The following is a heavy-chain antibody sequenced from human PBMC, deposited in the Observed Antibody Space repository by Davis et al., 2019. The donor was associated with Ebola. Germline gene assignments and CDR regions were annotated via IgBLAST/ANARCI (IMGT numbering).Heavy chain of an antibody. CDR2: ISYDGSNK. CDR1: GFTFSSYG. J-gene: IGHJ5*02. V-gene: IGHV3-33*05. CDR3: ARWTSS. D-gene: IGHD3/OR15-3a*01. Sequence: GGSLRLSCAASGFTFSSYGMHWVRQAPGKGLEWVAVISYDGSNKYYADSVKGRFTISRDNAKNSLYLQMNSLRAEDTAVYYCARWTSSWGQGTLVTVSS.